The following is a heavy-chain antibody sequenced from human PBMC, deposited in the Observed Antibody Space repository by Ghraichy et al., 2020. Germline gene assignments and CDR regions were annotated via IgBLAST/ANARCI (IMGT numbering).Heavy chain of an antibody. CDR1: GASITSDY. J-gene: IGHJ4*02. D-gene: IGHD5-18*01. V-gene: IGHV4-59*12. CDR2: IHYSGRT. CDR3: ARGPWIQLHFHY. Sequence: SETLSLTCTVSGASITSDYWTWIRQPPGKGLQWIGFIHYSGRTNYNPSLKGRVTISVDRSNHQFSLKLRSVTAADTALYYCARGPWIQLHFHYWGQGTLVTVSS.